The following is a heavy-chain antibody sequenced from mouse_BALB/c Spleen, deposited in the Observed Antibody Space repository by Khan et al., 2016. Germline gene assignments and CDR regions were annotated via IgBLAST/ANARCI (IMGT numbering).Heavy chain of an antibody. CDR3: ARWIYYYGSSYGWFAY. CDR1: GYTFTDYW. CDR2: INPNTGYT. Sequence: VQLQESGAELAKPGASVKMSCKASGYTFTDYWMHWVKQRPGQGLEWIGYINPNTGYTEYNQKFKDKATLTADKSSSTAYMQLSSLTSEDSAVYYCARWIYYYGSSYGWFAYWGQGTLVTVSA. D-gene: IGHD1-1*01. V-gene: IGHV1-7*01. J-gene: IGHJ3*01.